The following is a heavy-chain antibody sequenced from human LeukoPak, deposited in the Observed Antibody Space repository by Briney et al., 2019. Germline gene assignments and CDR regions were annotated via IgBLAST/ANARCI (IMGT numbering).Heavy chain of an antibody. CDR2: INTDGSDI. J-gene: IGHJ4*02. CDR3: ATYSGSYYFDY. D-gene: IGHD1-26*01. V-gene: IGHV3-74*03. CDR1: GFTFSTYW. Sequence: GGSLRLSCAASGFTFSTYWMHWVRQAPGKGLVWVSRINTDGSDISYADSVRGRFTISRDNARNTLYLQMNSLRAEDTAVYYCATYSGSYYFDYWGQGTLVTVSS.